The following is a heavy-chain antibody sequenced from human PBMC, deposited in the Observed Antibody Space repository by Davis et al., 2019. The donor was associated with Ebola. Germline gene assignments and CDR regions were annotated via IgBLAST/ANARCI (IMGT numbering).Heavy chain of an antibody. J-gene: IGHJ4*02. CDR3: ARDRDSSGTFDY. CDR1: GYTFTGYY. CDR2: ISAYKGNT. Sequence: AASVKVSCKASGYTFTGYYMHWVRQAPGQGLEWMGWISAYKGNTNYAQKLQGRVTMTTDTSTSTVYMELRSLRSDDTAVYYCARDRDSSGTFDYWGQGTLVTVSS. D-gene: IGHD3-22*01. V-gene: IGHV1-18*04.